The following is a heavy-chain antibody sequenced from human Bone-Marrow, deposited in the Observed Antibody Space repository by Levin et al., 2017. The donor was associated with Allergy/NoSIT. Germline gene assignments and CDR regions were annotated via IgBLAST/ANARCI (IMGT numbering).Heavy chain of an antibody. V-gene: IGHV4-59*02. Sequence: PSETLSLTCTVSGVSVSDYYWSWIRQPPGKGLEWIGYISYTGSTNFNPSLKSRVSISVDTSKNQFSLNLSSVTAADTAVYFCARDLIPVNFAFDIWGPGTMLTVSS. CDR2: ISYTGST. CDR1: GVSVSDYY. J-gene: IGHJ3*02. CDR3: ARDLIPVNFAFDI. D-gene: IGHD3-16*01.